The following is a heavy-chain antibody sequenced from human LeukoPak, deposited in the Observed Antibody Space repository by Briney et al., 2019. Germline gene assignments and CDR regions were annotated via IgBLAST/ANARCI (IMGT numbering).Heavy chain of an antibody. J-gene: IGHJ1*01. V-gene: IGHV4-4*07. D-gene: IGHD5-18*01. CDR2: IYANGGT. CDR1: GDSISGYY. CDR3: ARDFTRNSYAVAEFFHP. Sequence: SETLSLTCTVSGDSISGYYWNWIRQSAGKGLEWIGRIYANGGTNYNPSLRSRVSMSVDTSKNQFSLKLTSVTAADTVIYYCARDFTRNSYAVAEFFHPWGQGTLVSVSS.